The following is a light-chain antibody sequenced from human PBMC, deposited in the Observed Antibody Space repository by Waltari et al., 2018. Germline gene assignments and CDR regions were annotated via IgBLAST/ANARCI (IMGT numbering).Light chain of an antibody. CDR3: HVWHPDMDPGV. CDR1: NIGSYS. Sequence: SYALTQPPSVSVAPGTTARITCGGDNIGSYSVHWYQQKPGQAPVLVIFYDSDRPSGCPELFSGSNSGNTATLTISSVEAGDEAKYYCHVWHPDMDPGVFGPGTEVSV. CDR2: YDS. J-gene: IGLJ1*01. V-gene: IGLV3-21*04.